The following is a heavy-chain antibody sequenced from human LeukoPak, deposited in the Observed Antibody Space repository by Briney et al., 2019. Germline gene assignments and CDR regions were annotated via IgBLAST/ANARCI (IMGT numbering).Heavy chain of an antibody. J-gene: IGHJ4*02. Sequence: ASVKVSCKASGYTFTSYGISWVRQAPGQGLEWMGWISAYNGNTNYAQKLQGRVTMTTDTSTSTAYMELRSLRSDDTAVYYCARRGIVVVVAAGGGLDYWGQGTLVTVSS. D-gene: IGHD2-15*01. CDR1: GYTFTSYG. V-gene: IGHV1-18*01. CDR3: ARRGIVVVVAAGGGLDY. CDR2: ISAYNGNT.